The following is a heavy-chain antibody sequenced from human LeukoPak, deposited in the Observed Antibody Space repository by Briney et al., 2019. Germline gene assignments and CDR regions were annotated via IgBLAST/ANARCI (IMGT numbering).Heavy chain of an antibody. CDR2: IYYSGST. D-gene: IGHD1-26*01. J-gene: IGHJ4*02. CDR1: GGSISSGGYY. V-gene: IGHV4-31*03. CDR3: ARETGGLTYSGSNLAGYYFDY. Sequence: PSETLSLTCTVSGGSISSGGYYWSWIRQHPGKGLEWIGYIYYSGSTYYNPSLKSRVTISVDTSKNQFSLKLSSVTAADTAVYYCARETGGLTYSGSNLAGYYFDYWGQGTLVTVSS.